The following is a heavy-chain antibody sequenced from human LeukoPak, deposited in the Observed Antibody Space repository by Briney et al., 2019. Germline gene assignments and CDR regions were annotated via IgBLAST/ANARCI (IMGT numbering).Heavy chain of an antibody. D-gene: IGHD1-26*01. J-gene: IGHJ4*02. Sequence: QTGGSLRLSCAASGFTFSSYSLNWVRQAPGKGLEWVSGISWNSGSIGYADSAKGRFTISRDNAKNSLYLQMNSLRAEDTALYYCAKLHSGSYGEYFDYWGQGTLVTVSS. V-gene: IGHV3-9*01. CDR3: AKLHSGSYGEYFDY. CDR1: GFTFSSYS. CDR2: ISWNSGSI.